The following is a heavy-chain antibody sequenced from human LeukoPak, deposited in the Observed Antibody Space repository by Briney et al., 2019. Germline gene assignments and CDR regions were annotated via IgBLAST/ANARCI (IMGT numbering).Heavy chain of an antibody. V-gene: IGHV3-30*18. Sequence: GRSLRLSCAASGFTFSSYGMHWVRQAPGKGLEWVAVVSYDGSNKYYADSVEGRFTISRDNSKNTLYPQMNSLRAEDTAVYYCAKSARSPKLRYFDWLLSGAFDIWGQGTMVTVSP. CDR3: AKSARSPKLRYFDWLLSGAFDI. CDR1: GFTFSSYG. J-gene: IGHJ3*02. D-gene: IGHD3-9*01. CDR2: VSYDGSNK.